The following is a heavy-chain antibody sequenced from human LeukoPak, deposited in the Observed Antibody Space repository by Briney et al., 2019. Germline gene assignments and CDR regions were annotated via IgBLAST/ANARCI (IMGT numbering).Heavy chain of an antibody. J-gene: IGHJ5*02. Sequence: SETLSLTCAVYGGSFSGYYWSWIRQPPGKGLEWIGEINHSGSTNYNPSLKSRVTISVDTSKNQFSLKLSSVTAADTAVYYCARTYKDIVVVPAAIGGSWFDPWGQGTLVTVSS. CDR1: GGSFSGYY. CDR3: ARTYKDIVVVPAAIGGSWFDP. CDR2: INHSGST. V-gene: IGHV4-34*01. D-gene: IGHD2-2*02.